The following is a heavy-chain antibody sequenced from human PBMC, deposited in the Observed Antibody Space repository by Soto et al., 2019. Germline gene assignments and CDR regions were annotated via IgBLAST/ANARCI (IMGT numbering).Heavy chain of an antibody. V-gene: IGHV3-11*06. J-gene: IGHJ4*02. D-gene: IGHD2-8*01. CDR2: ISSSSSYT. CDR1: GFTFSDYY. CDR3: SRNPDCTNGVCSAGFDY. Sequence: QVQLVESGGGLVKPGGSLSLSCAASGFTFSDYYMSWIRQAPGKGLEWVSDISSSSSYTNYAVSVKGRFTISRHNAKHSLSLQMNRLRAEDTAVYYCSRNPDCTNGVCSAGFDYWGQGTLITFSA.